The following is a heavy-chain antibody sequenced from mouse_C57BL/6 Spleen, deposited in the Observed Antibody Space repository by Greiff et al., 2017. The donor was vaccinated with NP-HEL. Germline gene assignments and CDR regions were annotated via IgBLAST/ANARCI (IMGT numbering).Heavy chain of an antibody. V-gene: IGHV1-82*01. J-gene: IGHJ3*01. Sequence: QVQLQQSGPELVKPGASVKISCKASGYAFSSSWMNWVKQRPGKGLEWIGRIYPGDGDTNYNGKFKGKATLTAYKSSSTAYMQLSSLTSEDSAVYFCARYGTGAWFAYWGQGTLVTVSA. CDR2: IYPGDGDT. CDR3: ARYGTGAWFAY. CDR1: GYAFSSSW. D-gene: IGHD4-1*01.